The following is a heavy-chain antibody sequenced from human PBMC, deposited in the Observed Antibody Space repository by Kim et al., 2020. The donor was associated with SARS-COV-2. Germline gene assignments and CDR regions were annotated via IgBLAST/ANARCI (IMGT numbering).Heavy chain of an antibody. V-gene: IGHV3-53*01. J-gene: IGHJ3*02. CDR2: IYSGGST. CDR3: ARGGHLKSPVIAGVGI. D-gene: IGHD1-26*01. CDR1: GFTVSSNY. Sequence: GGSLRLSCAASGFTVSSNYMSWVRQAPGKGLEWVSVIYSGGSTYYADSVKGRFTISRDNSKNTLYLQMNSLRAEDTAVYYCARGGHLKSPVIAGVGIWGQGTMVTVSS.